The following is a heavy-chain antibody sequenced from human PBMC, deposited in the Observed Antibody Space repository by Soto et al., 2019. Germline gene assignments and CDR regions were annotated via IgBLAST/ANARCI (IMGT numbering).Heavy chain of an antibody. D-gene: IGHD3-16*01. CDR2: IEGNT. CDR1: GYTFTRFA. CDR3: ARGYEGGFDY. Sequence: QVQLVQSGAEEKKPGASVKVSCKASGYTFTRFAMHWVRQAPGQRPEWMGWIEGNTKYSPKFQDRVTITRDTSASTAYMELSSLRSEDTAVYYCARGYEGGFDYWGQGTLVTVSS. J-gene: IGHJ4*02. V-gene: IGHV1-3*05.